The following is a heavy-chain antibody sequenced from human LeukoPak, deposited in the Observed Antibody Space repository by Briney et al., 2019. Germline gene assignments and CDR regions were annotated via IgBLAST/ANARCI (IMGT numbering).Heavy chain of an antibody. D-gene: IGHD5-24*01. CDR3: ARARYNYQCDY. CDR2: VSYGGRA. CDR1: GGSISSSNNY. V-gene: IGHV4-39*07. Sequence: SETLSLTCTVFGGSISSSNNYWGWIRQPPGKGLEWIGGVSYGGRAYYNPSPKSRVTISVDTSQNQFSLRLNSVTAADTALYYCARARYNYQCDYWGQGTLVTVSS. J-gene: IGHJ4*02.